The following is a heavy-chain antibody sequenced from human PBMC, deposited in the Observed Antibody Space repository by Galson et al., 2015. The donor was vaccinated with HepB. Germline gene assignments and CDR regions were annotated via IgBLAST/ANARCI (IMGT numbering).Heavy chain of an antibody. Sequence: SLRLSCAASGFTFSDYGMHWVRQAPGKGLEWVAVISYDGSNKYYADSVKGRFTISRDNSKNTLYLQMNSLRAEDTAVYYCVNENYYDSSGYLDNWGQGTLVTVSS. CDR2: ISYDGSNK. CDR3: VNENYYDSSGYLDN. V-gene: IGHV3-30*18. J-gene: IGHJ4*02. CDR1: GFTFSDYG. D-gene: IGHD3-22*01.